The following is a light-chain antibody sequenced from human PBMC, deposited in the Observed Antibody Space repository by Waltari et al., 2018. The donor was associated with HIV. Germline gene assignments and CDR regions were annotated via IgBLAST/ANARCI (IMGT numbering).Light chain of an antibody. CDR1: SSDIGGYDY. CDR2: DVN. CDR3: CSYSGSGTLV. V-gene: IGLV2-23*02. Sequence: QSALTQPASVSGSPGQSITISCTGTSSDIGGYDYFPWFQHLPVKVPKLMIYDVNKRPSGVSSRFSGSKSGSTASLTISGLQPEDEADYYCCSYSGSGTLVFGGGTKLIVL. J-gene: IGLJ2*01.